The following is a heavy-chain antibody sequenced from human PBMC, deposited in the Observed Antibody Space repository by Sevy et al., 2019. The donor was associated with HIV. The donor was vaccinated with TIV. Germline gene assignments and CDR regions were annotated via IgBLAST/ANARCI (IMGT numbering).Heavy chain of an antibody. Sequence: GGSLRLSCAASGFTFSSYAMSWVRQAPGKGLEWVSAISGSGGSTYYADSVKGRFTISRDNSKNTLYLQMNSLRAEDTAVYYCAKDPSIFGIVVVPAATRDAFDIWGQGTMVTVSS. V-gene: IGHV3-23*01. CDR1: GFTFSSYA. CDR2: ISGSGGST. J-gene: IGHJ3*02. CDR3: AKDPSIFGIVVVPAATRDAFDI. D-gene: IGHD2-2*01.